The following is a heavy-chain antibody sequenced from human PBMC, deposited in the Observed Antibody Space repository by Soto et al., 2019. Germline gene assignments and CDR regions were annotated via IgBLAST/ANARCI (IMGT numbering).Heavy chain of an antibody. V-gene: IGHV3-7*01. Sequence: EVQLVESGGGLVQPGGSLRLSCAASGFTFSSYWMSWVRQAPGKGLEWVANIKQDGSEKYYVDSVKGRFTISRDNAKNSLYLQMNSLRAEDTAVYYCARDRCNSTSCYSRWFDPWGQGTLVTVSS. CDR1: GFTFSSYW. CDR2: IKQDGSEK. CDR3: ARDRCNSTSCYSRWFDP. D-gene: IGHD2-2*01. J-gene: IGHJ5*02.